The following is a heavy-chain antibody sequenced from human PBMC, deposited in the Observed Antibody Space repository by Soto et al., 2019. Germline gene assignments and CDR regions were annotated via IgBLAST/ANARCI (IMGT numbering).Heavy chain of an antibody. CDR1: GGSISSSSYY. V-gene: IGHV4-39*01. CDR2: IYYSGST. CDR3: AKAAVTGSGSYSPDY. D-gene: IGHD3-10*01. Sequence: PSETLSLTCTVSGGSISSSSYYWGWIRQPPGKGLEWIGSIYYSGSTYYNPSLKSRVTISVDTSKNQFSLKLSSVTAADTALYYCAKAAVTGSGSYSPDYWGPGTLVTVSS. J-gene: IGHJ4*02.